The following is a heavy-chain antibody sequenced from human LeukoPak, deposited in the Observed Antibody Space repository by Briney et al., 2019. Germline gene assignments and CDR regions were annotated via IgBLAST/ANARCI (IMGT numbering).Heavy chain of an antibody. Sequence: SETLSLTCPVSGGSISSSSYYWGWLRQPPGKGREWFGSIYYSESTYYNASLKRRVTISVDTSKNQFSLKLNSVTAADTAVYFCARQVVAVAGTGYFDYWGQGTLVTVSS. J-gene: IGHJ4*02. V-gene: IGHV4-39*01. CDR1: GGSISSSSYY. CDR3: ARQVVAVAGTGYFDY. CDR2: IYYSEST. D-gene: IGHD6-19*01.